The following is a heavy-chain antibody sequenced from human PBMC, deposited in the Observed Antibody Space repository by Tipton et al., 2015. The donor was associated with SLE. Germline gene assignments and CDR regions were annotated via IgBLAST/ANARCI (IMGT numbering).Heavy chain of an antibody. Sequence: TLSLTCTVSGVSISSSRYYSSWSWIRQSAGKGLEWIGRISSTGSTNYNPSLKSRVTMSVDTSENQFSLRVTSVTAADTAVYYCARGDITSRSLDFWGQGTLVTVSS. CDR3: ARGDITSRSLDF. D-gene: IGHD6-6*01. V-gene: IGHV4-61*02. CDR1: GVSISSSRYYSS. J-gene: IGHJ4*02. CDR2: ISSTGST.